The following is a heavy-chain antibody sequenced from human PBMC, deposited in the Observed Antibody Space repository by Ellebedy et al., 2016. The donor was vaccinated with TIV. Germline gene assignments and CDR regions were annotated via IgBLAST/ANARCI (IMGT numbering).Heavy chain of an antibody. CDR3: ARLDIVVVVAALYYYYGMDV. J-gene: IGHJ6*02. CDR2: ISAYNGNT. Sequence: ASVKVSCXASGYTFTSYGISWVRQAPGQGLEWMGWISAYNGNTNYAQKLQGRVTMTTDTSTSTAYMELRSLRSDDTAVYYCARLDIVVVVAALYYYYGMDVWGQGTTVTVSS. V-gene: IGHV1-18*04. D-gene: IGHD2-15*01. CDR1: GYTFTSYG.